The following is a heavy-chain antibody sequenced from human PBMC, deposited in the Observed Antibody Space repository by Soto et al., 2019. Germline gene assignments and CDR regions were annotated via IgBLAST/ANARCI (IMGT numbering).Heavy chain of an antibody. CDR1: GFTFSNFA. CDR2: LSGISHSI. Sequence: PGGSLRLSCAVSGFTFSNFAMSWVRQAPGKGLQWVATLSGISHSIYYADSVRGRFTISRDNSKNTLFLQMGSLRADDTAVYYCAKSGGDLLTGFSPSYFDRWGQGTLVTVSS. J-gene: IGHJ5*02. D-gene: IGHD3-9*01. CDR3: AKSGGDLLTGFSPSYFDR. V-gene: IGHV3-23*01.